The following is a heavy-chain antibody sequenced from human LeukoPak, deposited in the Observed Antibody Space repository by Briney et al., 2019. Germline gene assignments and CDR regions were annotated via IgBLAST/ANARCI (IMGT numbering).Heavy chain of an antibody. CDR2: VSTNDGNT. CDR1: GYTFTNYH. Sequence: ASVKVSCKASGYTFTNYHIAWVRQAPGQGLEWMGWVSTNDGNTVYAQRLQGRVSMTTDTSTSVAYMELRSLTSDDTAVYYCTRAPPGMTMMTDYWGQGTLVTVSS. V-gene: IGHV1-18*01. D-gene: IGHD3-22*01. J-gene: IGHJ4*02. CDR3: TRAPPGMTMMTDY.